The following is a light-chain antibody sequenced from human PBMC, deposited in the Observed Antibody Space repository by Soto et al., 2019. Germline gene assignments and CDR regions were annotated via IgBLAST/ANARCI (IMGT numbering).Light chain of an antibody. J-gene: IGKJ1*01. CDR1: QSFSSTF. CDR2: GAS. Sequence: EILLTQSPGSLSLSPGDRATLSCRASQSFSSTFFAWYQQKPGQAPRLLIYGASSRATGIPDRFSGSGSGTDFTLTISRLEPEDFAVYYCQQYASSVTFGHGPKVEIK. V-gene: IGKV3-20*01. CDR3: QQYASSVT.